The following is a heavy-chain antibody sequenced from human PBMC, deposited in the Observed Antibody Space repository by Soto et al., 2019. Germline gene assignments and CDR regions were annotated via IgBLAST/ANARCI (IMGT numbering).Heavy chain of an antibody. CDR3: ARDDFANYYYYYGMDV. Sequence: EVQLVESGGGLVQPGGSLRLSCAASGFTFSSYSMNWVRQAQGKGLEWVSYISSSSSTIYYADSVKGRFTISRDNAKNSLYLQMNSLRDEDTAVYYCARDDFANYYYYYGMDVWGQGTTVTVSS. CDR1: GFTFSSYS. D-gene: IGHD3-3*01. CDR2: ISSSSSTI. V-gene: IGHV3-48*02. J-gene: IGHJ6*02.